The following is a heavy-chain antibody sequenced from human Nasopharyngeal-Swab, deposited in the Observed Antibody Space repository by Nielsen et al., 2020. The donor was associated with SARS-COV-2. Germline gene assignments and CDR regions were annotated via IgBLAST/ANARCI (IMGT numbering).Heavy chain of an antibody. D-gene: IGHD5-18*01. CDR2: IWYDGTNK. CDR3: TTASQLWLLHFDY. J-gene: IGHJ4*02. V-gene: IGHV3-33*01. Sequence: GGSLRLSCAASGFTFRNYGMHWVRQAPGKGLEWVANIWYDGTNKYYADSVKGRFTISRDNTKNMLYLQMNSLRAEDTAVYYCTTASQLWLLHFDYWGQGTLVTVSS. CDR1: GFTFRNYG.